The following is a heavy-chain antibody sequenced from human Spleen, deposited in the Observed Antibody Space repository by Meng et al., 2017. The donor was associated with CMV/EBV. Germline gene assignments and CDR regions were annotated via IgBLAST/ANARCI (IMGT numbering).Heavy chain of an antibody. V-gene: IGHV4-30-4*08. D-gene: IGHD3-22*01. CDR1: GGSISSGDYY. Sequence: QGPLQESGPGLLKPSQTLSLTCTVSGGSISSGDYYWSWIRQPPGKGLEWIGYIYYSGSTYYNPSLKSRVTISVDTSKNQFSLKLSSVTAADTAVYYCASQQTNYYDSSGHTTDYWGQGTLVTVSS. CDR2: IYYSGST. CDR3: ASQQTNYYDSSGHTTDY. J-gene: IGHJ4*02.